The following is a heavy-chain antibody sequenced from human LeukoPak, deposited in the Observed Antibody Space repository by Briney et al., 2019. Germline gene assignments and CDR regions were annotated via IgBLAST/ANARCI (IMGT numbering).Heavy chain of an antibody. J-gene: IGHJ6*02. CDR2: IYYSGST. CDR1: GGSISSYY. V-gene: IGHV4-59*01. Sequence: SETLSLTCTVSGGSISSYYWSWIRQPPGKGLEWIGYIYYSGSTNYNPSLKSRVTISVDTSKNQFSLKLSSVTAADTAVYYCARDRHSSGWGNYYYYGMDVWGQGTTVTVSS. D-gene: IGHD6-19*01. CDR3: ARDRHSSGWGNYYYYGMDV.